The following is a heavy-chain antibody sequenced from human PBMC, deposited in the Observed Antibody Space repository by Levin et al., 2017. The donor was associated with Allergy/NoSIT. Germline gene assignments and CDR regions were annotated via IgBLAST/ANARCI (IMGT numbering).Heavy chain of an antibody. Sequence: RASETLSLTCTVSGGSVSGYYWSWIRQPPGEGLEWIGYMSDSGTPYYNPSLKSRVTTTLDTSKNQFSLRLTSVTAADTAVYYCARHHYFGSGTYTFDYWGQGTLVTVSS. V-gene: IGHV4-59*08. CDR3: ARHHYFGSGTYTFDY. CDR2: MSDSGTP. J-gene: IGHJ4*02. D-gene: IGHD3-10*01. CDR1: GGSVSGYY.